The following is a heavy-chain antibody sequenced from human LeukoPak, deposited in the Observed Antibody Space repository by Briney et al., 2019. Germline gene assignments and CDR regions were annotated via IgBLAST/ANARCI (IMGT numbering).Heavy chain of an antibody. CDR2: IRSKANSYAT. D-gene: IGHD1-26*01. Sequence: GGSLKLSCAASGFTFSGSAMHWVRQASGKGLEWVGRIRSKANSYATAYAASVKGRFTISRDDSKNTAYLQMNSLKTEDTAVYYCARETGGGSYFVDYWGQGTLVTASS. V-gene: IGHV3-73*01. J-gene: IGHJ4*02. CDR1: GFTFSGSA. CDR3: ARETGGGSYFVDY.